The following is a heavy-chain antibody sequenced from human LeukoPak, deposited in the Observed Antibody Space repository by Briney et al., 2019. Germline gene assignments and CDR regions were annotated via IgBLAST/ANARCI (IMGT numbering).Heavy chain of an antibody. J-gene: IGHJ4*02. D-gene: IGHD2-15*01. V-gene: IGHV3-23*01. Sequence: GGSLRLSCAASGFTFGNYAMAWVRQSPGKGLEWVSCITDIGKNAYHTDSVKGRFTISRDNSKNTLSLQMNSLRVEDTAVYYCAKATQRYCIGGTCYPLDYWGQGTLVTISS. CDR1: GFTFGNYA. CDR3: AKATQRYCIGGTCYPLDY. CDR2: ITDIGKNA.